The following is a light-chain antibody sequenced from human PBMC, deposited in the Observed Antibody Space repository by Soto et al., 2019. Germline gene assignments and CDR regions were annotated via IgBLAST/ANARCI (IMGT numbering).Light chain of an antibody. J-gene: IGKJ5*01. CDR3: QEYDGAPPVT. Sequence: EVVLTQSPDTRSLSPGERATLSCRASQSVRSERLAWYQQKPGQAPRLVIFDASTRATGIPERFSGSGSGTHFTLTITSLETEDFAVYYCQEYDGAPPVTFGLGTRLEIK. V-gene: IGKV3-20*01. CDR1: QSVRSER. CDR2: DAS.